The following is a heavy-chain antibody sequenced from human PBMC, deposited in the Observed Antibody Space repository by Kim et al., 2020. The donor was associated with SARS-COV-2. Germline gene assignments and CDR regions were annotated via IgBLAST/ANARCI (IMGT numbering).Heavy chain of an antibody. J-gene: IGHJ6*02. CDR3: ARTSSMDV. D-gene: IGHD1-1*01. Sequence: GGSLRLSCAASGFSFSTYAMNWVRQAPGKGLEWVSTFGTGAGTYYADSVKGRFTISRDTSKNTLYLQMTSLRAEDTAIYYCARTSSMDVWGQGTAVTVSS. CDR2: FGTGAGT. V-gene: IGHV3-23*01. CDR1: GFSFSTYA.